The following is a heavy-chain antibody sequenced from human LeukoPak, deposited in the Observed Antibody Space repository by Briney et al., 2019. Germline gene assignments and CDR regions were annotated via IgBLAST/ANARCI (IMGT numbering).Heavy chain of an antibody. D-gene: IGHD5-18*01. CDR3: ARLGYSYGQPRFDY. CDR2: IIPIFGTA. J-gene: IGHJ4*02. Sequence: SVTVSCTASGGTFNSYAISWVRQAPGQGLEWMGGIIPIFGTANYAQKFQGRVTITADESTSTAYMELSSLRSEDTAVYYCARLGYSYGQPRFDYWGQGTLVTVSS. CDR1: GGTFNSYA. V-gene: IGHV1-69*01.